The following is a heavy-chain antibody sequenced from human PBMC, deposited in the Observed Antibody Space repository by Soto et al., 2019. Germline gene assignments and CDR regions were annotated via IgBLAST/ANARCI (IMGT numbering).Heavy chain of an antibody. CDR3: VRDQKYFRVNGNWFDS. D-gene: IGHD2-2*01. CDR1: GYTSADFS. J-gene: IGHJ5*01. V-gene: IGHV1-18*04. CDR2: VSGNNGAS. Sequence: ASVKVSCKASGYTSADFSISWLRQAPGQGLEWMGWVSGNNGASNPAPKVQGRITMTLDTSTGVSYMALRSLRSDDTAIYYCVRDQKYFRVNGNWFDSWGQGTLVTVSS.